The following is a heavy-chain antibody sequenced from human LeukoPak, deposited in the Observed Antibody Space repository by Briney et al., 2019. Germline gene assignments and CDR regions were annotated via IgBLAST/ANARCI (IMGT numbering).Heavy chain of an antibody. CDR1: GDSVSNNSAA. D-gene: IGHD6-13*01. Sequence: SQTLSLPCALSGDSVSNNSAAWHWVRQSPSRGLEWLGRTYYRSYWNNDYALPVQGRITINPDTSKNQFSLQLKSLTPEDTAVYYGAPECDAGSQQLVLGWFDLWGQGTLVTVSS. J-gene: IGHJ5*02. V-gene: IGHV6-1*01. CDR3: APECDAGSQQLVLGWFDL. CDR2: TYYRSYWNN.